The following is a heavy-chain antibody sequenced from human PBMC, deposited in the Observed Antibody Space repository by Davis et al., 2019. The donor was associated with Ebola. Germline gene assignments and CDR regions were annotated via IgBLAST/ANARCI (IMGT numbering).Heavy chain of an antibody. CDR2: IYYSGST. Sequence: SETLSLTCAVSGYSISSSNWWGWIRQPPGKGLEWIGYIYYSGSTYYNPSLKSRVTMSVDTSKNQFSLKLNSVTAADTAVYYCASSIFGVTIMSYFEYWGRGTPVTVSS. CDR1: GYSISSSNW. D-gene: IGHD3-3*01. J-gene: IGHJ4*02. V-gene: IGHV4-28*01. CDR3: ASSIFGVTIMSYFEY.